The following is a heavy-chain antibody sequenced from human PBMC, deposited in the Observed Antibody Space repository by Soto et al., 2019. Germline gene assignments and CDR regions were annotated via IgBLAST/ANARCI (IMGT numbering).Heavy chain of an antibody. J-gene: IGHJ4*02. CDR1: GDSISSYY. CDR3: ARYQGIASSGPFDY. V-gene: IGHV4-59*01. D-gene: IGHD6-13*01. CDR2: IYHSGNT. Sequence: PSETLSLTCTVSGDSISSYYWTWIRQAPGKGLEWIGFIYHSGNTNYNPSLKSRVTMSIDTSKSQFSLKLNSVTVADTAVYYCARYQGIASSGPFDYWGQGTLVTVSS.